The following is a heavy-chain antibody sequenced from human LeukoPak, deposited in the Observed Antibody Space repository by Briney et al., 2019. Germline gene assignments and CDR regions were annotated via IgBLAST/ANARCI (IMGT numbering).Heavy chain of an antibody. J-gene: IGHJ5*02. V-gene: IGHV3-74*01. CDR1: GFTFSSYW. CDR3: AREAPGDSGYDYILTNWFDP. CDR2: INSDGSST. Sequence: GGSLRLSCAASGFTFSSYWMHWVRQAPGKGLVWVSRINSDGSSTSYADSVKGRFTISRDNAKNTLCLQMNSLRAEDTAVYYCAREAPGDSGYDYILTNWFDPWGQGTLVTVSS. D-gene: IGHD5-12*01.